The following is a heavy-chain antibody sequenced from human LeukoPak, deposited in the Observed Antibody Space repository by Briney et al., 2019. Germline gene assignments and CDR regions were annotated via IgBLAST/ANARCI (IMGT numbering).Heavy chain of an antibody. CDR2: INHSGST. D-gene: IGHD4-23*01. V-gene: IGHV4-34*01. Sequence: PSETLSLTCAVYGGSFSGYYWSWIRQPPGKGLEWIGEINHSGSTNYNPSLKSRVTISVDTSKNQFSLKLSSATAADTAVYYCARGLRWNDYWGQGTLVTVSS. J-gene: IGHJ4*02. CDR3: ARGLRWNDY. CDR1: GGSFSGYY.